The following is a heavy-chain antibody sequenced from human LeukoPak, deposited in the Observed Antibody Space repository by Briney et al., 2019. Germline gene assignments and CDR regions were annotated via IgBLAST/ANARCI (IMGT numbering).Heavy chain of an antibody. CDR2: ISAYNGNT. Sequence: ASVTVSCRASGYIFVTYGISWVRQAPGQGLEWLGWISAYNGNTKYAQKFRGRVTITADKSTSTAYMELSSPRSEDTAVYYCAREEYSSGLDYWGQGTLVTVSS. J-gene: IGHJ4*02. V-gene: IGHV1-18*01. CDR3: AREEYSSGLDY. D-gene: IGHD6-19*01. CDR1: GYIFVTYG.